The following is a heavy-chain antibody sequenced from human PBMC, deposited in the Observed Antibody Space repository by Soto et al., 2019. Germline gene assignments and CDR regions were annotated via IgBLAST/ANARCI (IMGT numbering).Heavy chain of an antibody. J-gene: IGHJ3*02. CDR2: INPNSGGT. Sequence: ASVKVSCKASGYTFTGYYMHWVRQAPGQGXEWRGWINPNSGGTNYAQKFQGRVTMTRDTSISTAYMELSRLRSDDTAVYYCARNHDYYDSSGYVDDAFDIWGQGTMVTVS. CDR1: GYTFTGYY. D-gene: IGHD3-22*01. CDR3: ARNHDYYDSSGYVDDAFDI. V-gene: IGHV1-2*02.